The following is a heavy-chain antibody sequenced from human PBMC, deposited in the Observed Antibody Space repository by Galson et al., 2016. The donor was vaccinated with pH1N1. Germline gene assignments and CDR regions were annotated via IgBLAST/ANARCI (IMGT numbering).Heavy chain of an antibody. D-gene: IGHD1-1*01. CDR2: ISANNGNT. J-gene: IGHJ3*02. V-gene: IGHV1-18*04. Sequence: SVKVSCKASGYTFTTYGISWVRQAPGQGLEWMGWISANNGNTNSAQELQGRVTMTTNTSTTTAYMELTSLTSDDTAVYYCARKLQNHALDIWGQGTMVTVSS. CDR3: ARKLQNHALDI. CDR1: GYTFTTYG.